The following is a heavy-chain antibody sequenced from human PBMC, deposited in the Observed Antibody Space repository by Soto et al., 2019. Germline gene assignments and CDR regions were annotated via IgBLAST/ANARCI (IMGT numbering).Heavy chain of an antibody. Sequence: GGSLRLSCAASGFTFSSYAMSWVRQAPGKGLEWVSAISGSGGSTYYADSVKGRFTISRDNSKNTLYLQMNSLKAEDTAVYYCAKDPRYYDFWSGYLTIQGNWFDPWGQGTLVTVSS. D-gene: IGHD3-3*01. J-gene: IGHJ5*02. CDR2: ISGSGGST. V-gene: IGHV3-23*01. CDR1: GFTFSSYA. CDR3: AKDPRYYDFWSGYLTIQGNWFDP.